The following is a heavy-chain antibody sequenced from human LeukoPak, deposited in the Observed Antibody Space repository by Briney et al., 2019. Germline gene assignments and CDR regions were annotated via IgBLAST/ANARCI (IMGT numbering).Heavy chain of an antibody. V-gene: IGHV4-34*01. CDR2: INHSGST. J-gene: IGHJ4*02. CDR3: ARGRGYCSSTSCRTFGY. Sequence: SETLSLTCAVYGGSFSGYYWSWIRQPPGKGLEWIGEINHSGSTNYNPSLKSRVTISVDTSKNQFSLKLSSVTAADTAVYYCARGRGYCSSTSCRTFGYWGQGTLVTVSS. D-gene: IGHD2-2*01. CDR1: GGSFSGYY.